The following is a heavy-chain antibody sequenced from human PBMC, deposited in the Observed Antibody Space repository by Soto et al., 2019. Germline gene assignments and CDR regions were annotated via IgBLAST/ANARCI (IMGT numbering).Heavy chain of an antibody. CDR1: GYIFTSYA. D-gene: IGHD2-15*01. V-gene: IGHV1-3*01. J-gene: IGHJ5*02. Sequence: ASVKVSCKASGYIFTSYAMHWVRQAPGQRLEWMGWINAGNGNTKYSQKFQGRVTITRDTSASTAYMELSSLRSEDTAVYYCARESWDIVVVVAATYTVNWFDPWGQGTLVTVSS. CDR2: INAGNGNT. CDR3: ARESWDIVVVVAATYTVNWFDP.